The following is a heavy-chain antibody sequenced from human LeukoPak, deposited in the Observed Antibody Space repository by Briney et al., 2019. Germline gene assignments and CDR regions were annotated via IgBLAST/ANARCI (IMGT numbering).Heavy chain of an antibody. CDR2: IKQDGSEK. CDR1: GFTFSSYW. J-gene: IGHJ4*02. CDR3: TRAYSYYPY. Sequence: GGSLRLSCAASGFTFSSYWMSWVRQAPGKGLEWVANIKQDGSEKYYVDSVMGRFTISRDNAKNSLFLQMSSLRVEDTAVYYCTRAYSYYPYWGQGTLVSVSS. D-gene: IGHD3-10*01. V-gene: IGHV3-7*01.